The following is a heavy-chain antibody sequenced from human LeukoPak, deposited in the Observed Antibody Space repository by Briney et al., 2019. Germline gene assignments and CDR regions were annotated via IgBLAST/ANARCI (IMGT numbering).Heavy chain of an antibody. D-gene: IGHD2/OR15-2a*01. CDR2: ISASGGST. CDR1: EYTFSSYA. J-gene: IGHJ6*02. CDR3: AKYVSARGPPYALAV. Sequence: GGSLRLSCAASEYTFSSYAMQWVRQAPGKGLEWVSGISASGGSTWYADSVKGRFTISRDNSKNTLYLQMNSLRAEDTAVYYCAKYVSARGPPYALAVWGQGTTVTVSS. V-gene: IGHV3-23*01.